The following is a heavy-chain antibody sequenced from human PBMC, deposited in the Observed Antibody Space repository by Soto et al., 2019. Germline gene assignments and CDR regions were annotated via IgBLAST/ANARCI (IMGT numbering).Heavy chain of an antibody. CDR1: GLPFSKAW. D-gene: IGHD1-1*01. Sequence: EVHLVESGGGLVKPGGSLRLSCAASGLPFSKAWMSWVRQAPGKGLEWVGRIKNKRTTDYAAPVRDRFTISRDDSQNMVYLQTDSLKTEDTSVYYSSTDEEDNGNDGDFDYWGQGTLVTVSS. J-gene: IGHJ4*02. V-gene: IGHV3-15*01. CDR2: IKNKRTT. CDR3: STDEEDNGNDGDFDY.